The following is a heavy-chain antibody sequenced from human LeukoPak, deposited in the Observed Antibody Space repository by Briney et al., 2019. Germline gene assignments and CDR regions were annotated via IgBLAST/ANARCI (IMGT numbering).Heavy chain of an antibody. CDR1: AFSFSSCE. CDR3: ARDTLNCPFVISLDY. D-gene: IGHD2/OR15-2a*01. Sequence: PWGSLRLACAASAFSFSSCEMNWVRQAPGKGLEWGSHISSGGNTEYYVDSVRGRFTMSRDNAKNLLFLQMNSLRAEDTPVYHCARDTLNCPFVISLDYWGQGALVSVSS. V-gene: IGHV3-48*03. J-gene: IGHJ4*02. CDR2: ISSGGNTE.